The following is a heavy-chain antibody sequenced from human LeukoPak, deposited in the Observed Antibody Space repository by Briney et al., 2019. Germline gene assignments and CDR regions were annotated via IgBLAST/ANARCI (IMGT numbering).Heavy chain of an antibody. Sequence: ASVKVSCKASVYIFSIYAMIWVRQAPGQGLELMGWINTNTGNPTYAQGFTGRFVFSLDTSVSTAYLQISRLKAEDTAVYYCARDYTVALGTTTYFQHWGQGTLVTVSS. CDR1: VYIFSIYA. V-gene: IGHV7-4-1*02. CDR3: ARDYTVALGTTTYFQH. J-gene: IGHJ1*01. D-gene: IGHD1-7*01. CDR2: INTNTGNP.